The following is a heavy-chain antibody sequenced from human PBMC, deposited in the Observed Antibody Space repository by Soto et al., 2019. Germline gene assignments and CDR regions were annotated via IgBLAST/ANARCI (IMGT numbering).Heavy chain of an antibody. CDR1: GFTFDDYA. V-gene: IGHV3-9*01. CDR3: ATDCGGDPVDGMDV. D-gene: IGHD2-21*02. J-gene: IGHJ6*02. Sequence: EVQLVESGGGLVQPGRSLRLSCAASGFTFDDYAMHWVRQAPGKGLEWVSGISWNSGSIGYADSVKGRFTISRDNAKNSLYLQMNSLGAEDTALYYCATDCGGDPVDGMDVWAQGTTVTVSS. CDR2: ISWNSGSI.